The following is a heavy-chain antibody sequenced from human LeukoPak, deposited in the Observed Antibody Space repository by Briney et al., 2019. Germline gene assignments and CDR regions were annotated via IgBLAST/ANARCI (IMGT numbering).Heavy chain of an antibody. CDR3: ARETSGALLY. J-gene: IGHJ4*02. CDR2: IYSGGST. CDR1: GVIFSSHS. D-gene: IGHD1-26*01. V-gene: IGHV3-53*04. Sequence: GGSLRLSCAGSGVIFSSHSMNWVRQAPGKGLEWVSVIYSGGSTYYADSVKGRFTISRHNSKNTLYLQMNSLRAEDTAVYYCARETSGALLYWGQGTLVTVSS.